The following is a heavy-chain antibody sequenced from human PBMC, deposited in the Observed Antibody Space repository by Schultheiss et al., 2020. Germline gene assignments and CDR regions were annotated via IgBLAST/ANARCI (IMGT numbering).Heavy chain of an antibody. D-gene: IGHD6-19*01. J-gene: IGHJ4*02. CDR2: ISSSSSYI. V-gene: IGHV3-21*01. CDR3: ARLIETYSSGWFG. Sequence: GGSLRLSCAASGFTFSSYSMNWVRQAPGKGLEWVSSISSSSSYIYYADSVKGRFTNSRDNAKNSLYLQMNSLRAEDTAVYYCARLIETYSSGWFGWGQGTMVTVSS. CDR1: GFTFSSYS.